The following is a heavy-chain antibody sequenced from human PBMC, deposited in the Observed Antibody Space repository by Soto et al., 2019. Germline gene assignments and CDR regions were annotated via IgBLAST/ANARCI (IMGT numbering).Heavy chain of an antibody. CDR2: MSPYSGNT. CDR3: ARGHRWDLVVVPAAIYYFDY. Sequence: GASVKVSCKASGYSFTSYDITWVRQATGQGLEWMGWMSPYSGNTGYAQKFQGRVTMTRNTSISTAYMELTSLRSEETAVYYCARGHRWDLVVVPAAIYYFDYWGQGTPVTVSS. CDR1: GYSFTSYD. J-gene: IGHJ4*02. D-gene: IGHD2-2*01. V-gene: IGHV1-8*02.